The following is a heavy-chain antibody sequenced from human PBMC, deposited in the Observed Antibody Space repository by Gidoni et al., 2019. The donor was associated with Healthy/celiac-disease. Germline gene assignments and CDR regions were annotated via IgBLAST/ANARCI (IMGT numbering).Heavy chain of an antibody. Sequence: QLQLQESGPGLVKPPETRSLTCTVPGGSSGSSGYYWGGNRQPPGKGLEWIGSIYYSESTYYNPSLKSRVTISVDTSKNQFSLKLGSVTAADTAVYYCVLGGDCYSLVGCAFDIWGQGTMVTVSS. D-gene: IGHD2-21*02. CDR2: IYYSEST. CDR3: VLGGDCYSLVGCAFDI. CDR1: GGSSGSSGYY. J-gene: IGHJ3*02. V-gene: IGHV4-39*01.